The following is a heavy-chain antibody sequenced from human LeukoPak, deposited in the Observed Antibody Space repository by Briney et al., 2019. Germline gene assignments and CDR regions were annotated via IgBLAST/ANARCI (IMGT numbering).Heavy chain of an antibody. J-gene: IGHJ4*03. CDR2: ISGDGTIK. CDR1: GFPFSSYW. V-gene: IGHV3-74*03. Sequence: GGSLRLSCEPSGFPFSSYWMLWVRQAPGKGLVWVSRISGDGTIKTYADFVRGRFIVSRDNTKNILYLQMNSLKVEDTATYFSSRSKLDYWGQGTLVTVSS. CDR3: SRSKLDY. D-gene: IGHD2-2*03.